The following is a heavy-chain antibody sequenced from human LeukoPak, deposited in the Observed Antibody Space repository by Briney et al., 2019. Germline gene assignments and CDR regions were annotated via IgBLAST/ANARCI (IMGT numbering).Heavy chain of an antibody. CDR1: GFTFSSYA. J-gene: IGHJ4*02. CDR3: AKDNRGLYGDYVN. V-gene: IGHV3-30-3*01. D-gene: IGHD4-17*01. CDR2: ISYDGSNK. Sequence: GGSLRLSCAASGFTFSSYAMHWVRQAPGKGLEWVAVISYDGSNKYYADSVKGRFTISRDNSKNTLYLQMNSLRAEDTALYYCAKDNRGLYGDYVNWGQGTLVTVSS.